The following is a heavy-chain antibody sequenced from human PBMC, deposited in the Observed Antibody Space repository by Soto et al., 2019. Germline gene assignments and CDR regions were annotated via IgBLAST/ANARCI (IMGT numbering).Heavy chain of an antibody. D-gene: IGHD2-2*01. Sequence: EVQLVESGGGLVKPGGSLRLSCAASGFTFSNAWMTWVRQAPGKGLEWVGHIRSKTDGGTTGYAAPVKGRFSISRDDSKNTLYLQMNSLKTEDTAVYYCTRYCSSVSCYESVSNFDYWGQGAMVTVSS. J-gene: IGHJ4*02. CDR3: TRYCSSVSCYESVSNFDY. CDR1: GFTFSNAW. V-gene: IGHV3-15*01. CDR2: IRSKTDGGTT.